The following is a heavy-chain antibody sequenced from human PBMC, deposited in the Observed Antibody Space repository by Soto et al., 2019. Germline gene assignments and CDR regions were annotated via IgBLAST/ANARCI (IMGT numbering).Heavy chain of an antibody. CDR3: TSNAFHSSGLTDF. J-gene: IGHJ1*01. Sequence: QLQLQESGPGLVKPSETLSLTCTVSGGSISSSSYYWGWIRQPPGKGLEWIGCIYYSGSTYYNPALKSRVTNSVETSNNQCSLKLSAVNAADTAGEYSTSNAFHSSGLTDFGGPATLSPVSS. CDR1: GGSISSSSYY. D-gene: IGHD6-19*01. V-gene: IGHV4-39*01. CDR2: IYYSGST.